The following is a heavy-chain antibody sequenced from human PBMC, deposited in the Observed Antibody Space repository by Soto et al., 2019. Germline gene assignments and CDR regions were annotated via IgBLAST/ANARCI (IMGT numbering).Heavy chain of an antibody. CDR1: GFTFTSSA. CDR3: AADAVRGKHYMDV. Sequence: ASVKVSCKASGFTFTSSAMQWVRQARGQRLEWIGWIVVGSGNTNYAQKFQERVTITRDMSTSTAYMELSSLRSEDTAVYYCAADAVRGKHYMDVWGKGTTVTVSS. CDR2: IVVGSGNT. V-gene: IGHV1-58*02. D-gene: IGHD3-10*01. J-gene: IGHJ6*03.